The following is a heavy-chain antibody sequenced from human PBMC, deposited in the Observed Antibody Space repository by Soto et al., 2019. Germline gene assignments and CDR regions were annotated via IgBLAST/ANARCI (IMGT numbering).Heavy chain of an antibody. Sequence: EEQLVESGGGLVQPGGSLRLSCAASGFTFSIYDMHWVRQPIGRGPEWVASIKQDGSEVHFADSVRGRFFISRNNAYQSLVLEMSSLRDDDTAMYYCARDRRVGTRYYFDYWGQGTLVTVSS. CDR2: IKQDGSEV. D-gene: IGHD3-16*01. CDR1: GFTFSIYD. CDR3: ARDRRVGTRYYFDY. J-gene: IGHJ4*02. V-gene: IGHV3-7*01.